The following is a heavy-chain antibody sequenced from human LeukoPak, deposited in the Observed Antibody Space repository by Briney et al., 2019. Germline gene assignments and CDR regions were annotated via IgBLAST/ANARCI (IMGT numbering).Heavy chain of an antibody. CDR3: ARGGTYYPCIDY. CDR2: ISAYNGKT. CDR1: GYTFTTTY. V-gene: IGHV1-18*01. Sequence: GASLKVSCKASGYTFTTTYINWARQAPGQGLEWMGWISAYNGKTNYAQKFQGRVTMTTDSSTSTAYMDLTSLRSDDTAVYYCARGGTYYPCIDYWGQGTLVTVSS. D-gene: IGHD1-26*01. J-gene: IGHJ4*02.